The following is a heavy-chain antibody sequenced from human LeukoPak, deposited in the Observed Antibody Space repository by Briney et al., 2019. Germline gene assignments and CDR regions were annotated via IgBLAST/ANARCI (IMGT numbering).Heavy chain of an antibody. D-gene: IGHD3-10*01. CDR3: ARAPRGAPYYFDY. V-gene: IGHV1-69*13. J-gene: IGHJ4*02. CDR1: GGTFSSYA. Sequence: SVKVSCKASGGTFSSYAISWVRQAPGQGLEWMGGIIPIFGTANYAQKFQGRVTITADGSTSTAYMELSSLRSEDTAVYYCARAPRGAPYYFDYWGQGTLVTVSS. CDR2: IIPIFGTA.